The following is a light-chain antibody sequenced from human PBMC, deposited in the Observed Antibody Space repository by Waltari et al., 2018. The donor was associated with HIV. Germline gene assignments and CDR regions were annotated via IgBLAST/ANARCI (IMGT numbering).Light chain of an antibody. J-gene: IGLJ2*01. V-gene: IGLV2-11*01. Sequence: QSALTQPRSVSGSPGQSVTISCTGTSSDVGGYNYVSWYQQHPAKAPKIMIYDVSKRPLGVPVRLSGSKSGNAASLTISGLQAEDEAYYYCCSSAGSCTLFFGGGTKLTVL. CDR3: CSSAGSCTLF. CDR1: SSDVGGYNY. CDR2: DVS.